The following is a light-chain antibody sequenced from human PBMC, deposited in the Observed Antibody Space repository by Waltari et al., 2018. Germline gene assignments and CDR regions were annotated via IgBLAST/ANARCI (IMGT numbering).Light chain of an antibody. CDR1: ESLLFSDGKTY. V-gene: IGKV2D-29*01. Sequence: EIVMTQTPVSLSVTPGQPASLACKSSESLLFSDGKTYFQWYLQKPGQPPQLLIYEVSNLFAGVPDRFSGSWSGTDFTLNISRVEAEDVGVYYCMQSLQRPYTFGGGTKVEIK. J-gene: IGKJ4*01. CDR3: MQSLQRPYT. CDR2: EVS.